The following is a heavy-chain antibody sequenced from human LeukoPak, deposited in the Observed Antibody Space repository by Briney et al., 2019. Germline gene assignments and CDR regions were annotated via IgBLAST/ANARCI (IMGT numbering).Heavy chain of an antibody. CDR3: ARAGLRFFDWSQNYYYGMDV. D-gene: IGHD3-9*01. J-gene: IGHJ6*02. CDR1: GGSFSDYY. CDR2: INQSGST. V-gene: IGHV4-34*01. Sequence: PSETLSLTCAVFGGSFSDYYWSWIRQPPGKGLEWSGKINQSGSTNYNPSLKSRVTISVDTSKNQFSLRLSSVTAADTAVYYCARAGLRFFDWSQNYYYGMDVWGQGTTVTVSS.